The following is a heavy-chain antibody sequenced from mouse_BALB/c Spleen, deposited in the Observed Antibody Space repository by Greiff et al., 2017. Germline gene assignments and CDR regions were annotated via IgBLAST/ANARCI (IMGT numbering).Heavy chain of an antibody. J-gene: IGHJ3*01. CDR3: ADDWFAY. V-gene: IGHV2-6-7*01. CDR1: GFSLTGYG. CDR2: IWGDGST. Sequence: VQGVESGPGLVAPSQSLSITCTVSGFSLTGYGVNLVRQPPGKGLEWLGMIWGDGSTDYNSALKSRLSISKDNSKSQVFLKMNSLQTDDTARYDCADDWFAYWGQGTLVTVSA.